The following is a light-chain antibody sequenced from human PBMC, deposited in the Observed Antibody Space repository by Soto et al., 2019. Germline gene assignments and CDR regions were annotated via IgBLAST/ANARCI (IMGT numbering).Light chain of an antibody. CDR1: QSIRSY. J-gene: IGKJ4*01. Sequence: DIQLTQSPSSLSASVGDRVTITCRASQSIRSYLNWYQQKPGKAPKLLIYAASSLQTGVSSRFSGSGSGTDFTLTISNLQPEDFATYYRQQTSSTPTFGGGTKVEIK. CDR2: AAS. V-gene: IGKV1-39*01. CDR3: QQTSSTPT.